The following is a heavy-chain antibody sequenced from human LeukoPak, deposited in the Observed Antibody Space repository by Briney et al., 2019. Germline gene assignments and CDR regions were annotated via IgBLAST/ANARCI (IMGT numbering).Heavy chain of an antibody. CDR3: ARVVAAAGNNWFDP. CDR2: IHDSGST. J-gene: IGHJ5*02. Sequence: SETLSLTCAVSGGSISSGGYSWSWIRQTPGKGLEWIAYIHDSGSTYYNPSLKSRISISVDTSKNQFSLKVRSVTVADTAVYYCARVVAAAGNNWFDPWGQGTLVTVSS. D-gene: IGHD6-13*01. V-gene: IGHV4-30-4*07. CDR1: GGSISSGGYS.